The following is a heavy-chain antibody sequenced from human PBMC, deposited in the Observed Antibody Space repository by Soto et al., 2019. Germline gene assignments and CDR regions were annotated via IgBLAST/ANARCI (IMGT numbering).Heavy chain of an antibody. V-gene: IGHV3-33*01. CDR2: IWYDGSNK. CDR1: GFTFSSYG. CDR3: ARPGDYVGGLDY. D-gene: IGHD4-17*01. Sequence: QVPLVESGGGVVQPGRSLRLSCAASGFTFSSYGMHWVRQAPGKGLEWVAVIWYDGSNKYYADSVKGRFTISRDNSKNTLYLQMNSLRAEDTAVYYWARPGDYVGGLDYWGQGTLVTVSS. J-gene: IGHJ4*02.